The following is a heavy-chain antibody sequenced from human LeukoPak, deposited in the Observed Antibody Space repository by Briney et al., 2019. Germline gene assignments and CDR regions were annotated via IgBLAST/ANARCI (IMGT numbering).Heavy chain of an antibody. CDR1: GGSISSGDYY. CDR3: ARAPYCGGDCFYWFDP. D-gene: IGHD2-21*02. CDR2: IYYSGST. V-gene: IGHV4-61*08. Sequence: SETLSLTCTVSGGSISSGDYYWSWIRQPPGKGLEWIVYIYYSGSTNYNPSLKSRVTISVDTSKNQFSLKLSSVTAADTAVYYCARAPYCGGDCFYWFDPWGQGTLVTVSS. J-gene: IGHJ5*02.